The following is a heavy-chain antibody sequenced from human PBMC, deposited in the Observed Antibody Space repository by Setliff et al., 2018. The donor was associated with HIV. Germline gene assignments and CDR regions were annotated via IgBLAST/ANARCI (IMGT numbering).Heavy chain of an antibody. V-gene: IGHV4-39*07. D-gene: IGHD3-9*01. CDR1: GGSINSTSYY. Sequence: SETLSLTCTVSGGSINSTSYYWGWIRQPPGNGLEWIGSIYHTGSTNYNPSLKGRVTISVDTSKNQFSLKLSSVTAADTAVYYCARVEGSGDWLLGYYYYYGMDVWGQGTTVTVSS. CDR3: ARVEGSGDWLLGYYYYYGMDV. J-gene: IGHJ6*02. CDR2: IYHTGST.